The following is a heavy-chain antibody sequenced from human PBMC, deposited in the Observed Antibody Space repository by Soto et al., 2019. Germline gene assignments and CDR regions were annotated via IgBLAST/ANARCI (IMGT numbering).Heavy chain of an antibody. Sequence: GGSLRLSCAASEFTFGRYGMNWVRQASGKGLEWVSSISSGSTYIYYADSVKGRFTVSRDNAKNSLYLQMNSLGAEDTAEYYFAGVPDYSLYTRGVWGPGTTVGVSS. CDR2: ISSGSTYI. CDR3: AGVPDYSLYTRGV. D-gene: IGHD4-4*01. CDR1: EFTFGRYG. V-gene: IGHV3-21*01. J-gene: IGHJ6*01.